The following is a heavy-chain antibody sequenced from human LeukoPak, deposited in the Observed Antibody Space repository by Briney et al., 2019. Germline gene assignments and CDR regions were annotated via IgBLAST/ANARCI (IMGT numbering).Heavy chain of an antibody. CDR2: ITGTGRTT. J-gene: IGHJ4*02. CDR1: GFTFSTYT. CDR3: ARERAGYYYDF. V-gene: IGHV3-64*02. D-gene: IGHD6-13*01. Sequence: GGSLRLSCAASGFTFSTYTMQWVHQAPGKGPEHVSFITGTGRTTHYADSVKGRFSISRDNSKSMLYLQMGSLRPEDTAVYYCARERAGYYYDFWGQGTLVTVSS.